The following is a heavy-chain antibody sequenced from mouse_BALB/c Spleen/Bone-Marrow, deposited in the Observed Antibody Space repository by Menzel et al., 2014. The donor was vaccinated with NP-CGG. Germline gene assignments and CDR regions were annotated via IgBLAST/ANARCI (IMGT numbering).Heavy chain of an antibody. CDR1: GFTFTDYV. J-gene: IGHJ4*01. CDR2: IYPGSGDT. V-gene: IGHV1-83*01. CDR3: ARSRVPYFALDY. Sequence: VQLQQSGPELVKPGASVKMSCTASGFTFTDYVINWVKQRSGQGLGWIGEIYPGSGDTYYNEKFKAKATLTADKSSNTVHMQLSSLTSEDSVVYFCARSRVPYFALDYWGQGTSVTVSS.